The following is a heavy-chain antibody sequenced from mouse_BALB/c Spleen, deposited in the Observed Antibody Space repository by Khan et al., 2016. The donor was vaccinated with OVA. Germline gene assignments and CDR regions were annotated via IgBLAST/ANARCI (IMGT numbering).Heavy chain of an antibody. V-gene: IGHV1S136*01. CDR3: RRENLQSYYFAY. CDR1: GYSFTNYV. J-gene: IGHJ2*01. Sequence: VQLKQSGPELVKPGASVKMSCKASGYSFTNYVLHWVKQKPGQGLEWIGYINPYNGGTKYNEKFKGKATLASDKSSNTAFLELSSLTSEDSAFYYGRRENLQSYYFAYWGQGTTLTLSA. CDR2: INPYNGGT.